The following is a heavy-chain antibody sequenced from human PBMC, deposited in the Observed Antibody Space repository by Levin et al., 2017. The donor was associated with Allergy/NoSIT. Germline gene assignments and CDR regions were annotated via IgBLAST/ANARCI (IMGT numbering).Heavy chain of an antibody. CDR3: ARVRGGCSSTSCYTDP. Sequence: PSETLSLTCAVSGDSISSSNWWTWLRQSPGKGLEWIGEISHSGTTYYNPSLKSRVTMSVDKSKNQFALNLRSVTAADTAVYYCARVRGGCSSTSCYTDPWGQGTLVTVSS. D-gene: IGHD2-2*02. CDR2: ISHSGTT. CDR1: GDSISSSNW. V-gene: IGHV4-4*02. J-gene: IGHJ5*02.